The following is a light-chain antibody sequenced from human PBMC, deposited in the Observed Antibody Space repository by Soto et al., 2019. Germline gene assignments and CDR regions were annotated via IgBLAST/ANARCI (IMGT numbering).Light chain of an antibody. CDR3: QQYNSYSGT. CDR2: KAS. V-gene: IGKV1-5*03. CDR1: ESIDNW. J-gene: IGKJ1*01. Sequence: DIQMTQSPSTLSASVGDTVTITCRASESIDNWLAWYQQKPGKAPKLLIYKASSLESGVPSRFSGSGSGTEFTLTISSLQPDDFATYYCQQYNSYSGTFGQGTKVDI.